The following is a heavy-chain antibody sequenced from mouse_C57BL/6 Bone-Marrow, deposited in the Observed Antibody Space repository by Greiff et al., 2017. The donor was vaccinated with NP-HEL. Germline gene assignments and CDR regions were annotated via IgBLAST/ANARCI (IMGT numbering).Heavy chain of an antibody. CDR2: INPSTGGT. CDR1: GYSFTGYY. D-gene: IGHD2-5*01. V-gene: IGHV1-42*01. J-gene: IGHJ4*01. CDR3: ARAYYSNYEDYAMDY. Sequence: EVQLQQSGPELVKPGASVKISCKASGYSFTGYYMNWVKQSPEKSLEWIGEINPSTGGTTYNQKFKAKATLTVDKSSSTAYMQLKSLTSEDSAVYYCARAYYSNYEDYAMDYWGQGTSVTVSS.